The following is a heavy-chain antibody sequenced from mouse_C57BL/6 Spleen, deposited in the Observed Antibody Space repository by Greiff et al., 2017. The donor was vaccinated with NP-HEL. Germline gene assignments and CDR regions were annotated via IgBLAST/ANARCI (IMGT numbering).Heavy chain of an antibody. V-gene: IGHV1-69*01. J-gene: IGHJ2*01. CDR3: ARLATTVVSFDY. CDR1: GYTFTSYW. D-gene: IGHD1-1*01. Sequence: VQLQQPGAELVMPGASVKLSCKASGYTFTSYWMHWVKQRPGQGLEWIGEIDPSDSYTNYNQKFKGKSTLTVDKSSSTAYMQLSSLTSEDSAVYYCARLATTVVSFDYWGQGTTLTVSS. CDR2: IDPSDSYT.